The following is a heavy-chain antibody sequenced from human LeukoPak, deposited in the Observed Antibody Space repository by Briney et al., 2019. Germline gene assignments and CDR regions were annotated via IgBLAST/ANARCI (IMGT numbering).Heavy chain of an antibody. J-gene: IGHJ4*02. CDR3: ARERWYYGSGTYSWFDY. D-gene: IGHD3-10*01. Sequence: SETLSLTCTVSGGSISSSSYYWGWIRQPPGKALEWIGNIFYSGSTYYSPSLKSRVTISLDTSRNQFSLKLNSVTAADTAVYYCARERWYYGSGTYSWFDYWGQGTLVTVSS. CDR1: GGSISSSSYY. CDR2: IFYSGST. V-gene: IGHV4-39*07.